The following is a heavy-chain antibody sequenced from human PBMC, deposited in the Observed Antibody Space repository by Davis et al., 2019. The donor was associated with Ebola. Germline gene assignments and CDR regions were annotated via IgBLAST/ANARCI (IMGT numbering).Heavy chain of an antibody. D-gene: IGHD3-22*01. CDR2: ISYDRSDE. J-gene: IGHJ4*02. CDR1: GFTFSSYA. V-gene: IGHV3-30*18. Sequence: GGSLRLSCAAPGFTFSSYAIHWVLQAPGKGLEWVAFISYDRSDEYYADSVKGRFTISRDNSKRTLNLQMNSQRAEDTAVYYCAKSHSSGYFSGFDYWGQGTLVTVSS. CDR3: AKSHSSGYFSGFDY.